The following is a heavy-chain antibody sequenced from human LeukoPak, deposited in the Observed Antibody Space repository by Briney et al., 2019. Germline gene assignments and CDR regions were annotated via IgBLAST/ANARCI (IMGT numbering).Heavy chain of an antibody. V-gene: IGHV3-7*01. Sequence: GGSLRLSCAASGFTFSSYAMHWVRQAPGEGLEWLANIKEGGSVKYYVDSVKGRFTISRDNTKNSPYLQMNSLRAEDTAVYYCARIGYSSSSFDYWGQGALVTVSS. CDR2: IKEGGSVK. CDR3: ARIGYSSSSFDY. CDR1: GFTFSSYA. D-gene: IGHD6-6*01. J-gene: IGHJ4*02.